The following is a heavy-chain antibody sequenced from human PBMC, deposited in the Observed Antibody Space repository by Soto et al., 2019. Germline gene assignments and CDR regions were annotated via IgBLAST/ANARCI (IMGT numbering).Heavy chain of an antibody. CDR3: ARGQHPFKRGYSYGDPWYYYYGMDV. Sequence: AASVKVSCKASGGTFSSYAISWVRQAPGQGLEWMGGIIPIFGTANYAQKFQGRVTITGNTSMSTAYMELSSLRSEDTAVYYCARGQHPFKRGYSYGDPWYYYYGMDVWGQGTTVTVSS. D-gene: IGHD5-18*01. CDR1: GGTFSSYA. J-gene: IGHJ6*02. V-gene: IGHV1-69*06. CDR2: IIPIFGTA.